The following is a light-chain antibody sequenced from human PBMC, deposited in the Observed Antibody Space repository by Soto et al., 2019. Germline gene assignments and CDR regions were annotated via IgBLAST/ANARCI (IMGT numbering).Light chain of an antibody. CDR2: DNN. CDR3: GAWDGGLSAFV. Sequence: QSVLTQPPSVSAAPGRTVTISCSGSSSNIGNSFVSWYQQLPGTAPGLLIYDNNERPSGIPDRFSGSKSGTSATLGITGLQTGDEADYYCGAWDGGLSAFVFGTGTKVTVL. CDR1: SSNIGNSF. J-gene: IGLJ1*01. V-gene: IGLV1-51*01.